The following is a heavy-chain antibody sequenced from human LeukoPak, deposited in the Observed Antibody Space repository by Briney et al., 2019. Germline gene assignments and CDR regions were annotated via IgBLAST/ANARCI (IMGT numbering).Heavy chain of an antibody. CDR2: ISSNGGST. D-gene: IGHD4-17*01. J-gene: IGHJ4*02. CDR1: GFTFSSYA. V-gene: IGHV3-64*01. CDR3: ARCRYGDDYGVFDY. Sequence: GGSLRLSCAASGFTFSSYAMHWVRQAPGKGLEYVSAISSNGGSTYYANSVKGRFTISRDNSKNTLYLQMGSLRAEDMAVYYCARCRYGDDYGVFDYWGQGTLVTVSS.